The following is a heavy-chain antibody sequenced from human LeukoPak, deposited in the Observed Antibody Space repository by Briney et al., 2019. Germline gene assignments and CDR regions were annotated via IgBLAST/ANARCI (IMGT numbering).Heavy chain of an antibody. Sequence: PSETLSLTCTVSGGSISSYYWSWIRQPAGKGLEWIGYIYTSGSTNYNPSLKSRVTMSVDTSKNQFSLKLSSVTAADTAVYYCARDLLDSGSYLTVDYFDYWGQGTLVTVSS. CDR3: ARDLLDSGSYLTVDYFDY. CDR2: IYTSGST. CDR1: GGSISSYY. V-gene: IGHV4-4*07. D-gene: IGHD1-26*01. J-gene: IGHJ4*02.